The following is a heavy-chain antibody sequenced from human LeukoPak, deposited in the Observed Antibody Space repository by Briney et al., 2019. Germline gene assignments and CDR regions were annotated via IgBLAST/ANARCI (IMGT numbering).Heavy chain of an antibody. CDR1: GITLSNYD. V-gene: IGHV3-23*01. CDR3: AKRGVVIRVILVGFHKEAYYFDS. D-gene: IGHD3-22*01. J-gene: IGHJ4*02. CDR2: ISDSGGRT. Sequence: GGSLRLSCAVSGITLSNYDMSWVRQAPGKGLEWVAGISDSGGRTNHADSVKGRFTISRDNPKNTLYLQMNSLRAEDTAVYFCAKRGVVIRVILVGFHKEAYYFDSWGQGALVTVSS.